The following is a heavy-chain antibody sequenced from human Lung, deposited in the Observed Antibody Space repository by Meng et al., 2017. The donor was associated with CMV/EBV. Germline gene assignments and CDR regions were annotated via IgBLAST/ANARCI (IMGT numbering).Heavy chain of an antibody. CDR2: IYYSGST. CDR1: GGSVSSGSYY. V-gene: IGHV4-61*01. CDR3: ARAGPGWFDP. J-gene: IGHJ5*02. Sequence: TCTVSGGSVSSGSYYWRWIRQPPGKGLEWIGYIYYSGSTNYNPSLKSRVTISADTSKNQFSLRLSSVTAADTAVYYCARAGPGWFDPWGQGTLVTVSS.